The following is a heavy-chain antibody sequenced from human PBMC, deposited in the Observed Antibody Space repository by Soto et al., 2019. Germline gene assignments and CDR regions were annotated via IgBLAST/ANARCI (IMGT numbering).Heavy chain of an antibody. CDR3: ASDVPLLITGTTVFYF. D-gene: IGHD1-20*01. Sequence: PQTLSLTCAISGDSVSSNSAAWNWIRQSPSRGLEWLGRTYYRSKWYNDYAVSVKSRITINPDTSKNQFSLQLNSVTPEDTAVYYCASDVPLLITGTTVFYFWGQGTLVTVSS. CDR1: GDSVSSNSAA. CDR2: TYYRSKWYN. V-gene: IGHV6-1*01. J-gene: IGHJ1*01.